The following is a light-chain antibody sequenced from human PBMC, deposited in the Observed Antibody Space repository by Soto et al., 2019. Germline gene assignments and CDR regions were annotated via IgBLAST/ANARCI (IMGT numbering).Light chain of an antibody. CDR1: QSVSSNH. CDR3: HLYCGSPPHT. Sequence: EIVLTQSPGTLSLSPGERATLSCRASQSVSSNHLAWYQQKPGQAPRLLIYGSSSRATGIPDRFSGSGSGTDFTLTISRLEPEDFALYFCHLYCGSPPHTFGQGTKVEIK. CDR2: GSS. V-gene: IGKV3-20*01. J-gene: IGKJ2*01.